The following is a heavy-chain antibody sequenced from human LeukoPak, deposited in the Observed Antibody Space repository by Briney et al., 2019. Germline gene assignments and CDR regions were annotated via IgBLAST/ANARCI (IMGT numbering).Heavy chain of an antibody. Sequence: GASVKVSCKASGGTFSSYAISWVRQAPGQGLEWMGIINPSGGSTSYAQKFQGRVTMTRDTSTSTVYMELSSLRSEDTAVYYCARGSVVVAPPPFRFDYWGQGTLVTVSS. D-gene: IGHD3-22*01. CDR3: ARGSVVVAPPPFRFDY. CDR1: GGTFSSYA. J-gene: IGHJ4*02. V-gene: IGHV1-46*01. CDR2: INPSGGST.